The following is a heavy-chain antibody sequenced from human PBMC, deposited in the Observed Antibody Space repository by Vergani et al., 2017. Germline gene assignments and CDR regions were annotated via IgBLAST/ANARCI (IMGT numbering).Heavy chain of an antibody. CDR2: IYYSGST. V-gene: IGHV4-4*02. D-gene: IGHD2-2*01. J-gene: IGHJ6*02. CDR1: GGSISSSNW. Sequence: QVQLQESGPGLVKPSGTLSLTCAVSGGSISSSNWWSWVRQPPGKGLEWIGYIYYSGSTYYNPSLKSRVTISVDTSKNQFSLKLSSVTAADTAVYYCARAQRKGYCSSTSCFYYYYGMDVWGQGTTVTVSS. CDR3: ARAQRKGYCSSTSCFYYYYGMDV.